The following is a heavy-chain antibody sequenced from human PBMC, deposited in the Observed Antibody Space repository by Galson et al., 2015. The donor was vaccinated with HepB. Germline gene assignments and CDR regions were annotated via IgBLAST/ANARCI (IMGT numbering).Heavy chain of an antibody. D-gene: IGHD5-18*01. Sequence: SLRLSCAASGFTFRNYGMHWVRQAPGKGLEWVAVIWYDGSKEYYADSVKGRFTISRDNSKNTLYLQMNSPRAEGTAVYYCARGNSYGYFDYWGQGTLVTVSS. J-gene: IGHJ4*02. V-gene: IGHV3-33*01. CDR1: GFTFRNYG. CDR2: IWYDGSKE. CDR3: ARGNSYGYFDY.